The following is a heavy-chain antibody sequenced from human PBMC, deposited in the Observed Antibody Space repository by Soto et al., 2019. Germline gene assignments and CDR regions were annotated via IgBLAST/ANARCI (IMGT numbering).Heavy chain of an antibody. V-gene: IGHV3-49*04. CDR3: TVYCSSISRGEHYQCYSGMGR. J-gene: IGHJ6*02. CDR2: IRSKTYRGTT. Sequence: PGGSLRLSCTTSGFTFGDYAMSWVRQAPGQGLAWVGFIRSKTYRGTTEYAASVKGRFTISRDDSKSNAYLQMNSPKTADTPVYYCTVYCSSISRGEHYQCYSGMGRWGQGNTGAV. CDR1: GFTFGDYA. D-gene: IGHD2-2*01.